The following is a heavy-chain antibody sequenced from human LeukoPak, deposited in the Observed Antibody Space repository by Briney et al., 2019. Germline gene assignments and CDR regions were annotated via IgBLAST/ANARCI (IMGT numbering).Heavy chain of an antibody. Sequence: ASVTVSCKASGYTFTIYGISWVRQAPGQGLEWMGWIRAYNGNTNYAQKLQGRGTMTTDTSTSTAYMELRSLRSDDTAVYYCARVAGIAAAGRFDPWGQGTLVTVSS. D-gene: IGHD6-13*01. CDR3: ARVAGIAAAGRFDP. V-gene: IGHV1-18*01. CDR2: IRAYNGNT. CDR1: GYTFTIYG. J-gene: IGHJ5*02.